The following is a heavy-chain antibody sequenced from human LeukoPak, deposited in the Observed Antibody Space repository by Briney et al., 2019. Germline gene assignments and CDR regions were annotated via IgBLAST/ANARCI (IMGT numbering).Heavy chain of an antibody. J-gene: IGHJ4*02. D-gene: IGHD2-15*01. Sequence: GGFLRLSCAASGFTFSSYGMHWVRQAPGKGLEWVAVISYDGSNKYYADSVKGRLTIPRDNSKNTLYLQMNSLRAEDTAVYYCAKESEEYCSGGSCYLYFDYWGQGTLVTVSS. CDR3: AKESEEYCSGGSCYLYFDY. V-gene: IGHV3-30*18. CDR1: GFTFSSYG. CDR2: ISYDGSNK.